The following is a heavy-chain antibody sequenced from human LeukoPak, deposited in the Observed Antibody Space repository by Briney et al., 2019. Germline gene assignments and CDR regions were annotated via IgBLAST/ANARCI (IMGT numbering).Heavy chain of an antibody. D-gene: IGHD5-18*01. J-gene: IGHJ4*02. Sequence: GGCLRLSCTASGYNFDDYAVSWLRQAPGKGLEWVANIKQDGSEKYYVDSVKGRFTISRDNAKNSLYLQMNSLRAEDTAVYYCAREREEGYSYGRDYWGQGTLVTVSS. CDR3: AREREEGYSYGRDY. CDR1: GYNFDDYA. CDR2: IKQDGSEK. V-gene: IGHV3-7*01.